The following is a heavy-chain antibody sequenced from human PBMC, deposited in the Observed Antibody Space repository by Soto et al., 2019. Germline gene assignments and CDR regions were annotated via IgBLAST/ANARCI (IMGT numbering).Heavy chain of an antibody. J-gene: IGHJ5*02. CDR2: IYYSGST. CDR3: ARDPLDRAWFDP. V-gene: IGHV4-30-4*01. D-gene: IGHD1-1*01. Sequence: SETLSLTCTVSGGSISSGDYYWCWIRQPPGKGLEWIGYIYYSGSTYYNPSLKSRVTISVDTSKKQFSLKLSSVTAADTAVYYCARDPLDRAWFDPWGQGTLVTVSS. CDR1: GGSISSGDYY.